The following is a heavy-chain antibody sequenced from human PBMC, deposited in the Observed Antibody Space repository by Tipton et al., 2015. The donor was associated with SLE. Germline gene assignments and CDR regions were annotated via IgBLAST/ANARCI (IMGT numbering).Heavy chain of an antibody. D-gene: IGHD6-19*01. CDR2: INHSGST. CDR3: ARGGLGDY. V-gene: IGHV4-34*01. Sequence: TLSLTCAVYGGSFSGYYWSWIRQPPGKGLEWIGEINHSGSTNYNPSLKSRVTISVGTSKNQFPLKLSSVTAADTAVYYCARGGLGDYWGQGTLVTVSS. CDR1: GGSFSGYY. J-gene: IGHJ4*02.